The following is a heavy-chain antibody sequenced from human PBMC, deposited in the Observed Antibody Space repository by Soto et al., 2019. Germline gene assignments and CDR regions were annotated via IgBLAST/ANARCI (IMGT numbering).Heavy chain of an antibody. CDR1: GFTFSSSE. CDR3: ARRGSS. D-gene: IGHD2-2*01. J-gene: IGHJ3*01. Sequence: EVQLVESGGGLVQPGGSLRLSFVASGFTFSSSEMYWVGQAPGKGLEWVSYILPAGQPIFYADSVKGRFTISRDNAKNSLYLQMNSLRAEDTAVYYCARRGSSWGQGTMVTVSS. CDR2: ILPAGQPI. V-gene: IGHV3-48*03.